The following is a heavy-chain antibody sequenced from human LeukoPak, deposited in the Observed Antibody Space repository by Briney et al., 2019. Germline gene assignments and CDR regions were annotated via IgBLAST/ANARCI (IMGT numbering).Heavy chain of an antibody. CDR2: IQYSGNT. J-gene: IGHJ1*01. Sequence: TSETLSLTCTVSGGSISSYYWSWIRQPPGKGLEWIGYIQYSGNTNYNPSLKSRVTMSVDTSKKQFSLKMSSVTAADTAVYYCASLLAAKTGYFQHWGQGTLVTVSS. CDR3: ASLLAAKTGYFQH. D-gene: IGHD6-6*01. V-gene: IGHV4-59*01. CDR1: GGSISSYY.